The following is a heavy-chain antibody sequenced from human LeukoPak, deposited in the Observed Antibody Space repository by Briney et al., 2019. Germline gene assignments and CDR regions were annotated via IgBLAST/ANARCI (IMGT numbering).Heavy chain of an antibody. Sequence: KPSETLSLTCAVYGGSFSGYYLSWIRQPPGKGLEWIGEINHSGSTNYNPSLKSRVTISVDTSKNQFSLKLSSVTAADTAVYYCARLYSVRGVIRPFDYWGQGTLVTVSS. CDR1: GGSFSGYY. CDR3: ARLYSVRGVIRPFDY. J-gene: IGHJ4*02. D-gene: IGHD3-10*02. CDR2: INHSGST. V-gene: IGHV4-34*01.